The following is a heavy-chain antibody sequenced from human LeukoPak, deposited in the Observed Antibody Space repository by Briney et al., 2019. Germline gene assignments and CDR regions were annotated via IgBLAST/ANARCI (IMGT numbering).Heavy chain of an antibody. J-gene: IGHJ3*01. D-gene: IGHD3-3*01. CDR1: GFSFRSCW. CDR2: INGDGSTT. CDR3: ASLVGGYYPPVEAFDV. V-gene: IGHV3-74*01. Sequence: PGGSLRLSCAASGFSFRSCWMHWVRQAPGKELVWVSRINGDGSTTNYADSVRGRFTISRDNAKNTLYLQMNSLRADDPAVYFCASLVGGYYPPVEAFDVWGQGTMVTVSS.